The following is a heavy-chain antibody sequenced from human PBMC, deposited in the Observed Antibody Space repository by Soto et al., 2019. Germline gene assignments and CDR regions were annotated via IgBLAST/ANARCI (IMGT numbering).Heavy chain of an antibody. J-gene: IGHJ4*02. CDR2: IYYSGST. CDR1: GGSISSGDYY. CDR3: ARGYYDSSGYYYYYFDY. Sequence: SLTCTVSGGSISSGDYYWSWIRQPPGKGLEWIGYIYYSGSTYYNPSLKSRVTISVDTSKNQFSLKLSSVTAADTAVYYCARGYYDSSGYYYYYFDYWGQGTLVTVSS. D-gene: IGHD3-22*01. V-gene: IGHV4-30-4*01.